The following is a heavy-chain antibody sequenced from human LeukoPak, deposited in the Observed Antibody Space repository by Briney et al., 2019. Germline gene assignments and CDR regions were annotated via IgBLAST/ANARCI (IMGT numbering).Heavy chain of an antibody. D-gene: IGHD4-17*01. Sequence: GGSLRLSCAASGFTFSSDAMSWVRQAPGKGLDWVSLISSSGGSTYYADSVKGRFTISRDNSKSTLYLQMNSLRAEDTAVYYCAKERAGTTAFDYWGQGTLVTVSS. J-gene: IGHJ4*02. CDR2: ISSSGGST. CDR3: AKERAGTTAFDY. V-gene: IGHV3-23*01. CDR1: GFTFSSDA.